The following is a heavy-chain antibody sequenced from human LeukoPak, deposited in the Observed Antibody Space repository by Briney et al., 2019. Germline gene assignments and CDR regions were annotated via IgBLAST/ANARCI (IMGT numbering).Heavy chain of an antibody. Sequence: PSETLSLTRTASGVSISSGSYYWSWIRQPAGKGLEWIGRIYTSGSTNYNPSLKSRVTISVDTSKNQFSLKLSSVTAADTAVYYCARGHYYYYGMDVWGQGTTVTVSS. CDR2: IYTSGST. V-gene: IGHV4-61*02. CDR1: GVSISSGSYY. J-gene: IGHJ6*02. CDR3: ARGHYYYYGMDV.